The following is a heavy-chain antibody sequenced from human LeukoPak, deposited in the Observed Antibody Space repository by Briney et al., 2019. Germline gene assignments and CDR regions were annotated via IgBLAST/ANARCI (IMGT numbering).Heavy chain of an antibody. CDR2: INHSGST. CDR1: GGSFSGYY. J-gene: IGHJ6*04. D-gene: IGHD4-17*01. CDR3: ARYGDYVNYYYGLDV. Sequence: SETLSLTCAVYGGSFSGYYWSWIRQPPGKGLEWIGEINHSGSTNYNPSLKSRVAISVDTSENQFSLKLSSVTAADTAVYYCARYGDYVNYYYGLDVWGKGTTVTVSS. V-gene: IGHV4-34*01.